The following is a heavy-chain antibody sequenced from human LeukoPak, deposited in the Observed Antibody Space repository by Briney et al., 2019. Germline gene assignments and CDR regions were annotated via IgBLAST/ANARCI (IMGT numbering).Heavy chain of an antibody. CDR1: GGSISSSSYY. Sequence: SETLSLTCTVSGGSISSSSYYWGWIRQPPGKGLEWIGSIYYSGSTYYNPSLKSRVTISVDTSKNQFSLKLSSVTAADTAVYYCARDRRGNSKRLYNWFDPWGQGTLVTVSS. J-gene: IGHJ5*02. D-gene: IGHD4-11*01. CDR3: ARDRRGNSKRLYNWFDP. V-gene: IGHV4-39*07. CDR2: IYYSGST.